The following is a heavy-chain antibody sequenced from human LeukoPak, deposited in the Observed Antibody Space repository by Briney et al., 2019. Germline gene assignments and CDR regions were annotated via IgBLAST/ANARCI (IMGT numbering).Heavy chain of an antibody. V-gene: IGHV1-46*01. CDR1: GNTFTNNY. D-gene: IGHD3-10*01. CDR3: ARGDYGSGSYFDI. CDR2: INPSGGST. Sequence: ASVKVSCKASGNTFTNNYIHWVRQAPGQGLEWMGIINPSGGSTSYAQKFQGRVTMTRDMSTSTVYMELSSLRSEDTAVYYCARGDYGSGSYFDIWGQGTMVTVSS. J-gene: IGHJ3*02.